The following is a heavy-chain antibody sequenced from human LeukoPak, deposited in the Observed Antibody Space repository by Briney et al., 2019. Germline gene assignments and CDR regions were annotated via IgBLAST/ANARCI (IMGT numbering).Heavy chain of an antibody. CDR3: ARGGGGSGNFDY. CDR1: GYTFTSYD. Sequence: ASVKVSCKASGYTFTSYDIDWVRQATGQGLEWMGWMNPNSGNTGYAQKFQGRVTMTRNTSINTAYMELSSLRSEGTAVYYCARGGGGSGNFDYWGQGTLVTVSS. D-gene: IGHD6-19*01. V-gene: IGHV1-8*01. J-gene: IGHJ4*02. CDR2: MNPNSGNT.